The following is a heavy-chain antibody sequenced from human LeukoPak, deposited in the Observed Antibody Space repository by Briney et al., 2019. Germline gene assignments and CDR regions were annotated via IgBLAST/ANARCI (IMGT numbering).Heavy chain of an antibody. V-gene: IGHV3-23*01. D-gene: IGHD5-24*01. CDR3: AKADEVASATIGPAGY. Sequence: PGGSLRLSCAASGFTFSSYAMSWVRQAPGKGLEWVSAISGSGDSAYYADSVKGRFTISRDNSKNTLYLQMNSLRAEDTAVYYCAKADEVASATIGPAGYWGQGTLVTVSS. CDR1: GFTFSSYA. J-gene: IGHJ4*02. CDR2: ISGSGDSA.